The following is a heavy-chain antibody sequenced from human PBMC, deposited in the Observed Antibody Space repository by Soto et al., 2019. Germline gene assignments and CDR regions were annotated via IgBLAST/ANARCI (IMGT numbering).Heavy chain of an antibody. CDR2: IDWDDDK. V-gene: IGHV2-70*04. CDR3: APGVASYYYDY. Sequence: TQILTLTCTFSGFSLSTSGMRVSWIRQPPGKALEWLGRIDWDDDKFYSTSLKTRLTISKDTSKNQVVLTMTNMDPVDTATYYCAPGVASYYYDYWGQGTLVTVSS. J-gene: IGHJ4*02. CDR1: GFSLSTSGMR. D-gene: IGHD3-10*01.